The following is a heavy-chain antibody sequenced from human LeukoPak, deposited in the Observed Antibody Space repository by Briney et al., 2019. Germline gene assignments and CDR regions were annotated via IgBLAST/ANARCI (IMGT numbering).Heavy chain of an antibody. CDR3: ARGRQQLVFDY. CDR1: GGSISSYY. J-gene: IGHJ4*02. CDR2: NYYSGST. V-gene: IGHV4-59*12. Sequence: PSETLSLTCTVSGGSISSYYWSWLRQPPGKRLEWIGYNYYSGSTNYTPSLKSRVTISVDTSKNQFSLKLSSLTAADTAVYYCARGRQQLVFDYWGQGTLVTVYS. D-gene: IGHD6-13*01.